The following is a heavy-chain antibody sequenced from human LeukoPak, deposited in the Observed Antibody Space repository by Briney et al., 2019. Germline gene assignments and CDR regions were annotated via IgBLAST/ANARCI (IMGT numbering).Heavy chain of an antibody. D-gene: IGHD2-15*01. CDR3: AREDWGHCSGQTCLGALDI. CDR2: IRYDGSKK. CDR1: GFTFGGYG. V-gene: IGHV3-33*01. J-gene: IGHJ3*02. Sequence: PGGSLRLSCAGSGFTFGGYGMHWVRLAPGKGLEWAAAIRYDGSKKYYKDSMKGRFTVSRDNSKNTLYLQMNSLGGEDTAIYYCAREDWGHCSGQTCLGALDIWGQGTMVTVSP.